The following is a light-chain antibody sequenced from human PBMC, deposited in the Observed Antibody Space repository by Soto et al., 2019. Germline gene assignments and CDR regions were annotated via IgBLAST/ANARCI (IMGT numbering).Light chain of an antibody. V-gene: IGKV1-27*01. CDR3: QNYNSAPRA. CDR1: QGISNF. CDR2: DAS. J-gene: IGKJ1*01. Sequence: DIQMTQSPSSLSASVGDRVTITCRASQGISNFLAWYQQKPGKVPKLLIYDASTLQSGVASRFSGSGSGTDFTLTISSLQPEDVATYYCQNYNSAPRAFGQGTKVEIK.